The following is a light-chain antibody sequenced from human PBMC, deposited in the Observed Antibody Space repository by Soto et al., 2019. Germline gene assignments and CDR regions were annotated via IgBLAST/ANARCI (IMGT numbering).Light chain of an antibody. CDR2: DVS. CDR3: CSYAGSYTWV. CDR1: SSDVGGYNF. J-gene: IGLJ1*01. V-gene: IGLV2-11*01. Sequence: QSVLTQPRSVSGSPGQSVTISCTGTSSDVGGYNFVSWYQQHPGKAPKLMIYDVSKRPSGFPDRFSGYKSAITASLTISGLQAEDEADYYSCSYAGSYTWVFGTGTKLTVL.